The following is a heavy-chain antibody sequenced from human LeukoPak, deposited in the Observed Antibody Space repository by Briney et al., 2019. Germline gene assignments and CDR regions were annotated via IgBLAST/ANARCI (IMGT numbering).Heavy chain of an antibody. Sequence: SETLSLTCTVPGGSISSYYWSSIRQPPGKGLEWIGYIYYSGSTNYNPSLKSRVTISVDTSKNQFSLKLSSVTAADTAVYYCARGAGYYGSGSYYDYYYYMDVWGKGTTVTISS. CDR3: ARGAGYYGSGSYYDYYYYMDV. CDR2: IYYSGST. CDR1: GGSISSYY. J-gene: IGHJ6*03. V-gene: IGHV4-59*01. D-gene: IGHD3-10*01.